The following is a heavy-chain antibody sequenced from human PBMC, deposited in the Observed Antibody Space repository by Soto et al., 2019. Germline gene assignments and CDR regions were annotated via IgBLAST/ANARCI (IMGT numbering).Heavy chain of an antibody. D-gene: IGHD3-16*01. Sequence: QVQLQESGPGLVKPSETLSLTCTVSGGSISSYYWSWIRQPPGKGLEWIGYIYYSGSTNYNPSLKSRVTISVDTSKNQFSLKLSSVTAADTAVYYCARVGPGGDAFDIWGQGTMVTVSS. V-gene: IGHV4-59*01. CDR2: IYYSGST. CDR1: GGSISSYY. J-gene: IGHJ3*02. CDR3: ARVGPGGDAFDI.